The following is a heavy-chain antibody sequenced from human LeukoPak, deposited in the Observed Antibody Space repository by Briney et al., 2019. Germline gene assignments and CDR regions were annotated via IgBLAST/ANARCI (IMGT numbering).Heavy chain of an antibody. CDR3: ARDGSWAYYFDY. Sequence: GGSLRLSCAASGFTFSSYAMSWVRQAPGKGLEWVANIKQDGSEKYYVDSVKGRFTISRDNAKNSLYLQMNSLRAEDTAVYYCARDGSWAYYFDYWGQGTLVTVSS. CDR2: IKQDGSEK. D-gene: IGHD6-13*01. CDR1: GFTFSSYA. V-gene: IGHV3-7*03. J-gene: IGHJ4*02.